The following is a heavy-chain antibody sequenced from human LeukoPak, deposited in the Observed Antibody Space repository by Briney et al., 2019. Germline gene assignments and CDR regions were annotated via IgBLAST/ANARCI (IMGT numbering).Heavy chain of an antibody. D-gene: IGHD2-8*02. CDR2: IRQDGSEK. J-gene: IGHJ6*03. Sequence: GGSLRLSCAASGLTFSRYWMTWFRQAPGKGLEWVANIRQDGSEKYYVDSVKGRFTISRDNADRSLYLQMTSLRVEDTAVYFCASRYCTGVNCFAASYMCMDVWGKGTTVTVSS. CDR3: ASRYCTGVNCFAASYMCMDV. V-gene: IGHV3-7*01. CDR1: GLTFSRYW.